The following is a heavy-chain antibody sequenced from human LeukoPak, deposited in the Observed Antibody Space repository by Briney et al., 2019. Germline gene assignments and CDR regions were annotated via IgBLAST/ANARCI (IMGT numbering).Heavy chain of an antibody. CDR2: IRFDGSYN. CDR1: GFTFSSYG. CDR3: AKDRIGGALEF. J-gene: IGHJ4*02. V-gene: IGHV3-30*02. D-gene: IGHD4-23*01. Sequence: GGSLRLSCAASGFTFSSYGMHWVRQAPGKGLEWVAFIRFDGSYNYYADSVKGRFTISRDNSKNTLYLQMNSLRAEGTAVYYCAKDRIGGALEFWGQGTLATVSS.